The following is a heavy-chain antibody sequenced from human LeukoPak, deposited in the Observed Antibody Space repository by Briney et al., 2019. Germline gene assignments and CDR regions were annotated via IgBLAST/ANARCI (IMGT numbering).Heavy chain of an antibody. CDR1: GGTFTNYA. D-gene: IGHD3-9*01. J-gene: IGHJ4*02. CDR2: IIPILDVT. CDR3: ARGGGVDILTGFQY. Sequence: SVKVSCTASGGTFTNYAINWVRQAPGQGLEWMGRIIPILDVTNYAQKFQGRVTITADQSTSTAYMELSSLRAEDTAVYYCARGGGVDILTGFQYWGQGTLVTVSS. V-gene: IGHV1-69*04.